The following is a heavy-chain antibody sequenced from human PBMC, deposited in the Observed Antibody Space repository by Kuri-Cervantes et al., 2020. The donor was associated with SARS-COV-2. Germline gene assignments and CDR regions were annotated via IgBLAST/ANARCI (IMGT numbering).Heavy chain of an antibody. V-gene: IGHV1-69*13. CDR1: GGTFSSYA. CDR2: IIPIFGTA. Sequence: SVKVSCKASGGTFSSYAISWVRQAPGQGLEWMGGIIPIFGTANYAQKFQGRVTITADESTSTAYMELSSLRSEDTAVYYCARDRVAARNSWGENEGYYYYGMDVWGQGTTVTVSS. D-gene: IGHD6-13*01. CDR3: ARDRVAARNSWGENEGYYYYGMDV. J-gene: IGHJ6*02.